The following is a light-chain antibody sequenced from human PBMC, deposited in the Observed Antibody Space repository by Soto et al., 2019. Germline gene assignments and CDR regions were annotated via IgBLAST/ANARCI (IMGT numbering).Light chain of an antibody. J-gene: IGKJ5*01. V-gene: IGKV3-20*01. CDR3: QQYGGSPIT. CDR2: DAS. Sequence: VLTQPPATVSVSKGEGATLSCRASQSVSRRLAWYQQRPGQSPRLLISDASMRASGVPVRFIGSGSGTDFTLTITRLEPEDFAVYYCQQYGGSPITFGLGTRLEI. CDR1: QSVSRR.